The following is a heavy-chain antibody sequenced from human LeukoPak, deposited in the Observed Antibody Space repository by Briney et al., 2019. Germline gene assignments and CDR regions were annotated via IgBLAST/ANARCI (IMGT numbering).Heavy chain of an antibody. CDR2: IYTSGGT. CDR3: ARDPLSTNDFDI. CDR1: GGSISSSY. Sequence: PSETLSLTCTVSGGSISSSYWSWIRQPAGKGLEWIGLIYTSGGTNYNPSLKSRVTISVDTSKNQFSLKLSSVTAADTAVYFCARDPLSTNDFDIWGQGTMVTVSS. J-gene: IGHJ3*02. D-gene: IGHD1-1*01. V-gene: IGHV4-4*07.